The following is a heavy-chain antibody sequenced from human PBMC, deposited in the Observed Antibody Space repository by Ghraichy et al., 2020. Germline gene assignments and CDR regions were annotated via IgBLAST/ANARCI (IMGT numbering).Heavy chain of an antibody. D-gene: IGHD3-16*01. CDR2: ISSDAAKD. V-gene: IGHV3-30*17. CDR1: GFIFSDYS. CDR3: ARAGYTSDYTGGSFDP. J-gene: IGHJ5*01. Sequence: GESLNISCSASGFIFSDYSMHWLRQRPGEGLQWVAVISSDAAKDRYVAAVQGRFTVSRDNSESMLFLQMNSLRSDDTGKYFCARAGYTSDYTGGSFDPWGQGVMVAVSS.